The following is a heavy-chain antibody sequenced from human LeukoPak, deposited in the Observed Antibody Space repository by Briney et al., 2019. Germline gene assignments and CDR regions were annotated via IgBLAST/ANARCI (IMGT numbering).Heavy chain of an antibody. D-gene: IGHD6-6*01. V-gene: IGHV1-69*06. CDR2: IIPIFGTA. Sequence: ASVKVSCKASGYTFTSYGISWVRQAPGQGLEWMGGIIPIFGTANYAQKFQGRVTITADKSTSTAYMELSSLRSEDTAVYYCARALGSSSLRQRYYYYMDVWGKGTTVTVSS. CDR1: GYTFTSYG. CDR3: ARALGSSSLRQRYYYYMDV. J-gene: IGHJ6*03.